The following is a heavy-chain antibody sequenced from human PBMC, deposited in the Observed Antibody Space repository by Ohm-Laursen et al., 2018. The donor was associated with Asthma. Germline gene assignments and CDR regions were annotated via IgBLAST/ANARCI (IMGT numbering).Heavy chain of an antibody. CDR2: IYWDDDK. J-gene: IGHJ5*02. D-gene: IGHD6-13*01. CDR1: GFSLSTSGVG. CDR3: AHTGSSWPLGWFDP. Sequence: TQTLMLTCTFSGFSLSTSGVGVGWIRQPPGKALEWLALIYWDDDKRYSPSLKSRLTITKDTSKNQVVLTMTNMDPVDTATYYCAHTGSSWPLGWFDPWGQGTLVTVSS. V-gene: IGHV2-5*02.